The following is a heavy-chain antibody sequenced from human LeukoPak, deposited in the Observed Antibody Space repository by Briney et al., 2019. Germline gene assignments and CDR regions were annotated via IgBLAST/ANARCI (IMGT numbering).Heavy chain of an antibody. CDR1: GYAFIDYA. V-gene: IGHV7-4-1*02. D-gene: IGHD3-22*01. Sequence: ASVKVSCKASGYAFIDYAINWVRQAPGQGLEWMGWINTNTGNPTYAQGFTGRFVFSLDTSVSTAYLQISSLKAEDTAVYYCRAHYDSSGYPYDAFDIWGQGTMVTVSS. CDR2: INTNTGNP. J-gene: IGHJ3*02. CDR3: RAHYDSSGYPYDAFDI.